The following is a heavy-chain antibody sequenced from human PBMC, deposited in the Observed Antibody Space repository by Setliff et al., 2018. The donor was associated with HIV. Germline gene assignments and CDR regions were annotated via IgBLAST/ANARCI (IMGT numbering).Heavy chain of an antibody. D-gene: IGHD3-3*01. J-gene: IGHJ3*02. CDR3: ARVAWYYSFWSGLGDAFDI. CDR2: IYTGGST. CDR1: GFTVSSNY. V-gene: IGHV3-53*01. Sequence: PGGSLRLSCAASGFTVSSNYMSWVRQAPGKGLEWVSVIYTGGSTYYADSVKGRFTISRDNSKNTLYLQMNSLRAEDTAVYYCARVAWYYSFWSGLGDAFDIWGQGTMVTVSS.